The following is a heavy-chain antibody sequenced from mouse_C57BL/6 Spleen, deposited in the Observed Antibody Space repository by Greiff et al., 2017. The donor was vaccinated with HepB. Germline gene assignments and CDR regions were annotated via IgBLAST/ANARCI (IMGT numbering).Heavy chain of an antibody. Sequence: EVQLQQSGAELVRPGASVKLSCTASGFNIKDDYMHWVKQRPEQGLEWIGWIDPENGDTEYASKFQGKATITADTSSNTAYLQLSSLTSEDTAVYYCTTDTTVPAWCAYWGQGTLVTVSA. V-gene: IGHV14-4*01. CDR1: GFNIKDDY. J-gene: IGHJ3*01. D-gene: IGHD1-1*01. CDR3: TTDTTVPAWCAY. CDR2: IDPENGDT.